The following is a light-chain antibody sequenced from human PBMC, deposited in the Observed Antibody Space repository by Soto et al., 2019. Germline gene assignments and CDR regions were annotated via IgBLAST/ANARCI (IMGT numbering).Light chain of an antibody. Sequence: DIQMTQSPSTLSASVGDTVTITCRASQTISGWLAWYQQRPGKAPNLLIFDASTLESGVPSRFSGSGSGTTFTLTISSLQSDDFAVYFCQVYGSSSKTFGQGT. J-gene: IGKJ1*01. CDR1: QTISGW. CDR3: QVYGSSSKT. CDR2: DAS. V-gene: IGKV1-5*01.